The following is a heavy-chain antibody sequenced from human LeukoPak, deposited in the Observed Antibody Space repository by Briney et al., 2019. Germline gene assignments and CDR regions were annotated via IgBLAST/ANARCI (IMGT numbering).Heavy chain of an antibody. D-gene: IGHD3-22*01. CDR1: GFTFSHYA. CDR3: AKGGYYERPWYFDY. V-gene: IGHV3-30*18. J-gene: IGHJ4*02. Sequence: PGGSLRLSCAASGFTFSHYAMHGVRQAPGKGLEWVAIISFDGTNKYYADSVKGRFTISRDNSKNTLYLQMNSLRAEDTAVYYCAKGGYYERPWYFDYWGQGTLVTVSS. CDR2: ISFDGTNK.